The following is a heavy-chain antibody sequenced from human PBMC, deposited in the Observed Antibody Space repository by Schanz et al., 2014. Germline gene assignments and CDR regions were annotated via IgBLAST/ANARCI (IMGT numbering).Heavy chain of an antibody. Sequence: QLVGSGGGLIQPGGSLRLSCAASGFTFSTYAMSWVRQAPGKGLEWVSSISHSGGSKYYADSVKGRFTISRDNSENTLYLQMNTLRAEDTAMYYCARRASCSRIGCPFDSWGQGTLXTVSS. CDR3: ARRASCSRIGCPFDS. V-gene: IGHV3-23*04. J-gene: IGHJ4*02. D-gene: IGHD2-2*01. CDR2: ISHSGGSK. CDR1: GFTFSTYA.